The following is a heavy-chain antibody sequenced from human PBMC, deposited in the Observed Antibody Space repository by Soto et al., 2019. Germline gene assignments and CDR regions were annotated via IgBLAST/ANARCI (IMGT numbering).Heavy chain of an antibody. J-gene: IGHJ6*02. CDR1: GFTFSSYA. D-gene: IGHD1-26*01. CDR3: ARDMSGGTYNYYYGMDV. Sequence: EVQLSESGGGLGQPGGSLRLSCAASGFTFSSYAMTWVRQAPGRGLEWVSAISGSGSPTYYADSVKGRFTISRDNSKNTLYLQMNSLRADDTAVYYCARDMSGGTYNYYYGMDVWGQGTTVTVSS. V-gene: IGHV3-23*01. CDR2: ISGSGSPT.